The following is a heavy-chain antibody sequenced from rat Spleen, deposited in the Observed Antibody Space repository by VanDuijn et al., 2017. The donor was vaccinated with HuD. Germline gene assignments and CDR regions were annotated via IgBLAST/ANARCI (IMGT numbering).Heavy chain of an antibody. D-gene: IGHD2-7*01. V-gene: IGHV2-34*01. J-gene: IGHJ3*01. Sequence: QVQLKESGPGLVQPSETLSLTCTVSGFSLTSYSVSWVRQPSGKGPEWMGRMWYDGDTAYNSALKSRLSISRDTSKSQVFLKMNSLQTGDTATYYCARDENGYLNLWFAYWGQGTLVTVSS. CDR3: ARDENGYLNLWFAY. CDR1: GFSLTSYS. CDR2: MWYDGDT.